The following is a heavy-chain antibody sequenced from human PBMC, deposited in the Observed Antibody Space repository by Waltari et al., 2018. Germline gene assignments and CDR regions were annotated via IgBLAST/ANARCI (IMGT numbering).Heavy chain of an antibody. Sequence: QVQLVQSGAEVKKPGASVKVSCKASGYTFTGYYMHWVRQAPGQGLEWMGRIIPIFGTANYAQKFQGRVTITADKSTSTAYMELSSLRSEDTAVYYCARSSGDWVIDYWGQGTLVTVSS. CDR1: GYTFTGYY. J-gene: IGHJ4*02. CDR2: IIPIFGTA. CDR3: ARSSGDWVIDY. V-gene: IGHV1-69*06. D-gene: IGHD3-9*01.